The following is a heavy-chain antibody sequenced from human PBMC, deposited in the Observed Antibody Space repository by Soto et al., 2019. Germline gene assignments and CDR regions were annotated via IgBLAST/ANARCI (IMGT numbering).Heavy chain of an antibody. J-gene: IGHJ4*02. D-gene: IGHD6-13*01. CDR2: ISYDGSNK. CDR1: GFTFSSYG. CDR3: AKDRTRSSSWQLTRQYYFDY. Sequence: PGGSLRLSCAASGFTFSSYGMHWVRQAPGKGLEWVAVISYDGSNKYYADSVKGRFTISRDNSKNTLYLQMNSLRAEDTAVYYCAKDRTRSSSWQLTRQYYFDYWGQGTLVTVSS. V-gene: IGHV3-30*18.